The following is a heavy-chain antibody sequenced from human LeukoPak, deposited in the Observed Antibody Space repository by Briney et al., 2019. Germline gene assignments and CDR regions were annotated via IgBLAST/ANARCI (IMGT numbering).Heavy chain of an antibody. V-gene: IGHV3-23*01. J-gene: IGHJ6*02. CDR3: AKGLWGAYYYGMDV. CDR2: ITGSGGTK. CDR1: GFSFTSYA. Sequence: GGSLRLSCAASGFSFTSYAMSWVRQAPGKGLEWVSAITGSGGTKYYADSVKGRFTISRDNSKNTLYLQVDSLRAEDTAVYYCAKGLWGAYYYGMDVWGQGTTVTVSS. D-gene: IGHD3-16*01.